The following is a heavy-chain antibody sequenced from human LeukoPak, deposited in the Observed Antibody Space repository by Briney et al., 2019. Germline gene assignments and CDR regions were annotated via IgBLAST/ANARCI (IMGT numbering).Heavy chain of an antibody. CDR1: GYTFTSYG. Sequence: EASVKVSCKASGYTFTSYGISWVRQAPGQGLEWMGWISAYNGNTNYAQKLQGRVTMTTDTSTSTAYMELRSLISDDTAVYYCARDRGIVGAKPIFDNWGQGTLVTVSS. V-gene: IGHV1-18*01. J-gene: IGHJ4*02. CDR2: ISAYNGNT. D-gene: IGHD1-26*01. CDR3: ARDRGIVGAKPIFDN.